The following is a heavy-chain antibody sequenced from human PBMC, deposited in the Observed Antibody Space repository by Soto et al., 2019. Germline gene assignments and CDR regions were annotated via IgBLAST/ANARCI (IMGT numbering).Heavy chain of an antibody. D-gene: IGHD1-26*01. CDR1: GFTFSGFW. CDR2: INKDGSEK. J-gene: IGHJ6*02. CDR3: GGGSTTLSSIYGMDV. V-gene: IGHV3-7*04. Sequence: GGSLRLSCAASGFTFSGFWMNWVRQAPGKGLEWVANINKDGSEKYYGDSVKGRFTISRDNAKDSLYLQMSSLRAEDKAGDYCGGGSTTLSSIYGMDVWGQGTTVTVSS.